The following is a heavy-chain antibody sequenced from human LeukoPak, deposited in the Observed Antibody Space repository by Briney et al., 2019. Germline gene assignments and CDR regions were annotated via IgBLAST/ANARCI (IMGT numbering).Heavy chain of an antibody. CDR1: GGSISSYY. CDR3: ARDIVGAPYYYYYMDV. V-gene: IGHV4-4*07. CDR2: IYTSGST. Sequence: SETLSLTCTVSGGSISSYYWSWIRQPAGKGLEWIGRIYTSGSTNYNPSLKSRVTMSVDTSKNQFSLKLSSVTAADTAVYYCARDIVGAPYYYYYMDVWGKGTTVTISS. D-gene: IGHD1-26*01. J-gene: IGHJ6*03.